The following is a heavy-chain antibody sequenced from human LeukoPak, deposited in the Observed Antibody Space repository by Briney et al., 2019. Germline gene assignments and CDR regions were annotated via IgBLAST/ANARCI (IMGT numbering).Heavy chain of an antibody. Sequence: PSETLSLTCTVSGGSISSYYWSWIRQPPGKGLEWIGYIYYSGSTNYNPSFKSRVTISVDTSKNQFSLKLSSVTAADTAVYYCARQYIDILTGYYRGELYWFFDLWGRGTLVTVSS. CDR1: GGSISSYY. V-gene: IGHV4-59*08. D-gene: IGHD3-9*01. CDR3: ARQYIDILTGYYRGELYWFFDL. CDR2: IYYSGST. J-gene: IGHJ2*01.